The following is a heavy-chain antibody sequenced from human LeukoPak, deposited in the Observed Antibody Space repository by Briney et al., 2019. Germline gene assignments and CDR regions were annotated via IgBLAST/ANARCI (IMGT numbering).Heavy chain of an antibody. CDR3: ARRYCSSTSCYYGDAFDI. Sequence: PGGSLRLSCAASGFTFSSYEMNWVRQAPGKGLEWVSYISSSGSTIYYADSVKGRFTISRDNAKNSLYLQMNSLRAEDTAVYYCARRYCSSTSCYYGDAFDIWGQGTMVTVSS. CDR1: GFTFSSYE. J-gene: IGHJ3*02. CDR2: ISSSGSTI. V-gene: IGHV3-48*03. D-gene: IGHD2-2*01.